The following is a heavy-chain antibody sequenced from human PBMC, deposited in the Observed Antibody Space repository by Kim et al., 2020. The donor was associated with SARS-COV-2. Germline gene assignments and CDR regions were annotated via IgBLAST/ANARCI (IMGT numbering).Heavy chain of an antibody. CDR3: AKGILPLGYCSGGSCYATDY. V-gene: IGHV3-30*02. J-gene: IGHJ4*02. Sequence: RFTISRDNSKNTLYLQMNSLRAEDTAVYYCAKGILPLGYCSGGSCYATDYWGQGTLVTVSS. D-gene: IGHD2-15*01.